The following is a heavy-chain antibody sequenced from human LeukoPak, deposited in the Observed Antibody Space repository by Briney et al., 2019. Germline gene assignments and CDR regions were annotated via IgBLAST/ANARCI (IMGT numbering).Heavy chain of an antibody. Sequence: GGSLRLSCAASGFTFSSYWMHWVRQAPGKGLVWVSRINSDGSSTSYADSVKGRFTISRDNAKNTLYLQMNSLRAEDTAVYYCTTWVHRRNFDYWGQGTLVTVSS. CDR2: INSDGSST. CDR3: TTWVHRRNFDY. V-gene: IGHV3-74*01. D-gene: IGHD1-1*01. J-gene: IGHJ4*02. CDR1: GFTFSSYW.